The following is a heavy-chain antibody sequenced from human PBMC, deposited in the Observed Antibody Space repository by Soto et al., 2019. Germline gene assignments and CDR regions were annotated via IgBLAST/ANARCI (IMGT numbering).Heavy chain of an antibody. Sequence: VKVSCKASGYTFSTYGITWVRQAPGQGLDWMGWINPIKGDTNSAAIFQDRVTMTTDTSTRTAYMELRSLKSDDTAVYYCARVKVPAAILGAFDLWGQGTLVTVSS. CDR3: ARVKVPAAILGAFDL. J-gene: IGHJ3*01. CDR2: INPIKGDT. D-gene: IGHD2-2*02. V-gene: IGHV1-18*01. CDR1: GYTFSTYG.